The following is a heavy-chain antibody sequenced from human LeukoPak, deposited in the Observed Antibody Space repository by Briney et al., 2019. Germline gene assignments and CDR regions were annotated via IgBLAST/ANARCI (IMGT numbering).Heavy chain of an antibody. CDR2: IIPIFGTA. D-gene: IGHD1-26*01. CDR1: GGTFSSYA. J-gene: IGHJ4*02. CDR3: ASLRSGSYYFDY. Sequence: ASVKVSCKASGGTFSSYAISWVRQAPGQGLEWMGGIIPIFGTANYAQKFQGRVTITADESTSTAYMELSSLRSEDTAVYYCASLRSGSYYFDYWGQGTLVTVSS. V-gene: IGHV1-69*01.